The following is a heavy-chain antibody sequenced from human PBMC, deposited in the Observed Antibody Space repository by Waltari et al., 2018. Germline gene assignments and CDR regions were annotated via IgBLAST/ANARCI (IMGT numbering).Heavy chain of an antibody. CDR2: ISYEGSNK. CDR3: ARDRRYQLLGAFDY. D-gene: IGHD2-2*01. CDR1: GFTFRSYA. J-gene: IGHJ4*02. Sequence: QVQLVESGGGVVQPGRSLRLSCAASGFTFRSYATHWVRPPPGKGLEWVAVISYEGSNKYYADSVKGRFTISRDNSKNTLYLQMNSLRAEDTAVYYCARDRRYQLLGAFDYWGQGTLVTVSS. V-gene: IGHV3-30-3*01.